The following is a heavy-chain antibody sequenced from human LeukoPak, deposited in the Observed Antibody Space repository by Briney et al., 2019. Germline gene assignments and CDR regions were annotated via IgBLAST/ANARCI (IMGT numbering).Heavy chain of an antibody. Sequence: SETLSLTCAVCGGSFSGYYWSWIRQPPGKGLDWIGEINHSGSTNYNPSLKSRVTISVDTSKNQFSLKLSSVTAADTAVYYCARSGYYYYYGMDVWGQGTTVTVSS. CDR3: ARSGYYYYYGMDV. CDR1: GGSFSGYY. V-gene: IGHV4-34*01. CDR2: INHSGST. D-gene: IGHD3-10*01. J-gene: IGHJ6*02.